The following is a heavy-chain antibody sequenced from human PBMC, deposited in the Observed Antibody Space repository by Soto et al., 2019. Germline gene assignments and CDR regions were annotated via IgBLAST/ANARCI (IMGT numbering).Heavy chain of an antibody. D-gene: IGHD1-26*01. CDR3: ARVRYSGSYPTYYYYGMDV. CDR1: GGTFSSYA. CDR2: IIPIFGTA. J-gene: IGHJ6*02. V-gene: IGHV1-69*06. Sequence: QVQLVQSGAEVKKPGSSVKVSCKASGGTFSSYAISWVRQAPGQGLEWMGGIIPIFGTANYAQKFQGRVTITADKSTSTAYMELSSLRSEDTAVYYCARVRYSGSYPTYYYYGMDVWGQGTTVTVSS.